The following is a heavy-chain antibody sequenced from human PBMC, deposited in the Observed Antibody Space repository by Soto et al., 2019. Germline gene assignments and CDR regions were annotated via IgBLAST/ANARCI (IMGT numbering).Heavy chain of an antibody. J-gene: IGHJ4*02. Sequence: GASVKVSCKASGYTFTGYYMHWVRQAPGQGLEWMGWINPNSGGTNYAQKFQGWVTMTRDTSISTAYMELSRLRSDDTAVYYCARVAAHGDDILTGRRHYFDYWGQGTLVTVSS. CDR1: GYTFTGYY. CDR2: INPNSGGT. CDR3: ARVAAHGDDILTGRRHYFDY. V-gene: IGHV1-2*04. D-gene: IGHD3-9*01.